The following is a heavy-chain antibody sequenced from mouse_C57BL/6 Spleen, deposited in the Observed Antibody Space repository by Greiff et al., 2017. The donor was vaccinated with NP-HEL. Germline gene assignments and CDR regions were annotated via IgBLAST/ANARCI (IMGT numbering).Heavy chain of an antibody. V-gene: IGHV1-15*01. CDR2: IDPETGGT. Sequence: QVQLQQSGAELVRPGASVTLSCKASGYTFTDYEMHWVKQTPVHGLEWIGAIDPETGGTAYNQTFKGKAILTADKSSSTAYMELRSLTSEDSAVYYCTRRFTTVVASMDYWGQGTSVTVSS. J-gene: IGHJ4*01. CDR3: TRRFTTVVASMDY. D-gene: IGHD1-1*01. CDR1: GYTFTDYE.